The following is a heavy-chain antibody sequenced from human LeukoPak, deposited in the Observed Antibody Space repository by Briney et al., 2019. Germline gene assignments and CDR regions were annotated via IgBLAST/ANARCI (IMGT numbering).Heavy chain of an antibody. J-gene: IGHJ2*01. CDR2: INHSGST. D-gene: IGHD6-19*01. CDR1: GFTFSNAW. V-gene: IGHV4-34*01. Sequence: GSLRLSCAASGFTFSNAWMSWVRQAPGKGLEWIGEINHSGSTNYNPSLKSRVTISVDTSKNQFSLKLSSVTAADTAVYYCARGLYSSGWYRGYWYFDLWGRGTLVTVSS. CDR3: ARGLYSSGWYRGYWYFDL.